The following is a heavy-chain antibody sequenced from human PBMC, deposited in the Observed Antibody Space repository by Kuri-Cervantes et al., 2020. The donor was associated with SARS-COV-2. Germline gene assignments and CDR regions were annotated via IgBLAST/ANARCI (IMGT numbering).Heavy chain of an antibody. CDR1: GDSISSSAFY. CDR2: IYYTGST. V-gene: IGHV4-39*01. D-gene: IGHD2-8*01. J-gene: IGHJ4*02. CDR3: VRLPPPFKGVVPAH. Sequence: SETLSLSCTVSGDSISSSAFYWGWIRQPPGKGLEWIAKIYYTGSTYYNPSIKSRVTISVDTSKNQFSLKLTSVTATNTAMYYCVRLPPPFKGVVPAHWGQGTLVTVSS.